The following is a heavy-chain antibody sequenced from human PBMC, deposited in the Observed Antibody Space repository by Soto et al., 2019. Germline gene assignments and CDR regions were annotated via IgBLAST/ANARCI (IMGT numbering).Heavy chain of an antibody. Sequence: QVQLVQSGAEVKKPGSSVKVSCKASGGTFSSYTISWVRQAPGQGLEWMGRIIPILGIANYAQKFQGRVKITAEKSTSTAFMELSSLRFEDTAVYYCASLEMATTVRYYYYGMDVWGQGTTVTVSS. CDR2: IIPILGIA. D-gene: IGHD5-12*01. CDR3: ASLEMATTVRYYYYGMDV. CDR1: GGTFSSYT. J-gene: IGHJ6*02. V-gene: IGHV1-69*02.